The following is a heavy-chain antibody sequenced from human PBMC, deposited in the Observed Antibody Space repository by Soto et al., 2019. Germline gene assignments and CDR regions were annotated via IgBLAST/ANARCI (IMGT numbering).Heavy chain of an antibody. J-gene: IGHJ6*02. CDR1: GFTFSDYG. Sequence: PGGSLRLSCAASGFTFSDYGMHWVRQAPGKGLEWVAVTSYDEINENYADSVKGRFTISRDNSKNTLYLQMSSLRVEDTAVYYCARVMGQTFRMQWFYYAMLVWGPALTVT. CDR3: ARVMGQTFRMQWFYYAMLV. V-gene: IGHV3-33*01. CDR2: TSYDEINE. D-gene: IGHD3-22*01.